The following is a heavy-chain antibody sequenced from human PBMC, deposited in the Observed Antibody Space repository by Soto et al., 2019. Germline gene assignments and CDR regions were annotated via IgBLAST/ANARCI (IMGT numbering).Heavy chain of an antibody. D-gene: IGHD3-22*01. CDR1: GYTLTELS. Sequence: ASVKVSCKVSGYTLTELSMHWVRPAPGKGLEWMGGFDPEDGETIYAQKFQGRVTMTEDTSTDTAYMELSSLRSEDTAVYYCATSLSSGYAFDIWGQGTMVTVSS. CDR2: FDPEDGET. CDR3: ATSLSSGYAFDI. V-gene: IGHV1-24*01. J-gene: IGHJ3*02.